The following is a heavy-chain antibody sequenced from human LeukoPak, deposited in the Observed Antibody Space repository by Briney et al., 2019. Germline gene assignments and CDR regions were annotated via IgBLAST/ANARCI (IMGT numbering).Heavy chain of an antibody. CDR2: INSVGSST. CDR1: GFTFSSYW. D-gene: IGHD2-2*01. J-gene: IGHJ6*02. CDR3: ARDEAGWYQLPKGGMDV. V-gene: IGHV3-74*01. Sequence: PGGSLRLSCAASGFTFSSYWMHWVRQAPGKGLVWVSRINSVGSSTSYADSVKGRYTISRDNAKNTLYLQMNSLRAEDTAVYYCARDEAGWYQLPKGGMDVRGQGTTVTVSS.